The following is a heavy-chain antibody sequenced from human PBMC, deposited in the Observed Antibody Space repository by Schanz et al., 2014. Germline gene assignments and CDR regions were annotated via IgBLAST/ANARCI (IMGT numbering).Heavy chain of an antibody. CDR1: GGTFSTYP. V-gene: IGHV1-69*04. CDR2: IIPIHGIV. CDR3: ARDQSPYTNSSDVRYFDY. Sequence: QLQLVQSGAEVKKPGSSVKVSCKASGGTFSTYPINWLRQAPGQGLEWMGRIIPIHGIVNYAQRFQDRVRITADKSTSTAYMELSSLRSEDTAVYYCARDQSPYTNSSDVRYFDYWGQGTLVTVSS. D-gene: IGHD6-6*01. J-gene: IGHJ4*02.